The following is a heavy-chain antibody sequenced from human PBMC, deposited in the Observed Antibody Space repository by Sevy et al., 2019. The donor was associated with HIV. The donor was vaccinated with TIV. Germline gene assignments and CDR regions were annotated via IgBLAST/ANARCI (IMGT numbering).Heavy chain of an antibody. D-gene: IGHD4-17*01. CDR2: ISGSGGST. V-gene: IGHV3-23*01. Sequence: GGSLRLSCAASGFTFSNYDMSWVRQAPGKGLEWVSPISGSGGSTFYAGSVKGRFTISRDNSKNTLYLQMNSLRAEDTAIYYCAKASLDYGDYENYYFDYWGQGTLVTVSS. CDR1: GFTFSNYD. CDR3: AKASLDYGDYENYYFDY. J-gene: IGHJ4*02.